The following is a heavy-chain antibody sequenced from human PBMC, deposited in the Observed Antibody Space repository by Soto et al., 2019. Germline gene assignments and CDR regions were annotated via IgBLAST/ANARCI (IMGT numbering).Heavy chain of an antibody. D-gene: IGHD3-10*01. Sequence: GGSLRLSCAASGFTFSDYSMSWVRQAPGRGLEWVSTFTRRGNIYYADSVKGRFTISRGNSKSTLYLQMDSLRAEDTALYYCAREYAPGSPNYDYWGLGTLVTVS. CDR3: AREYAPGSPNYDY. CDR1: GFTFSDYS. CDR2: FTRRGNI. V-gene: IGHV3-23*01. J-gene: IGHJ4*02.